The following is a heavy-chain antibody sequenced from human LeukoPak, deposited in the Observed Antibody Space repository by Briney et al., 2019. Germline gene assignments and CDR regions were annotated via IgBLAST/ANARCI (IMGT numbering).Heavy chain of an antibody. CDR3: ARQGYSSSSYYFDY. V-gene: IGHV4-39*01. Sequence: SETLSLTCTVSGGSISSGSYYWGWIRQPPGKGLEWIGSIYYSGSTYYNPSLKSRVTISVDTSKNQFSLKLSSVTAADTAVYYCARQGYSSSSYYFDYWGQGTLVTVSS. CDR2: IYYSGST. J-gene: IGHJ4*02. D-gene: IGHD6-13*01. CDR1: GGSISSGSYY.